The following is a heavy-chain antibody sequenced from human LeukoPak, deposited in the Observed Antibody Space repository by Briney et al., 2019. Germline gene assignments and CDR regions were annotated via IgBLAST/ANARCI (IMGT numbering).Heavy chain of an antibody. CDR2: ISDNGAAT. CDR3: ARVDPNSSGWYDY. Sequence: PGGSLRLSCAASGFTYGTYAVSWVRQAPGKGLDWVSAISDNGAATYYADSVRGRFTVSRDNSINTVYLQMNSLRAEDTAVYYCARVDPNSSGWYDYWGQGTLVTVSS. D-gene: IGHD6-19*01. V-gene: IGHV3-23*01. J-gene: IGHJ4*02. CDR1: GFTYGTYA.